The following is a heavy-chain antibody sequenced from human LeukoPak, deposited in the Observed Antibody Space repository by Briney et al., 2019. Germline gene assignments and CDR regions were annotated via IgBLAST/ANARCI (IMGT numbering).Heavy chain of an antibody. J-gene: IGHJ4*02. CDR1: GFTFSSYA. CDR2: ISDTGGYT. CDR3: ANGGSMAHEKIHN. V-gene: IGHV3-23*01. D-gene: IGHD2/OR15-2a*01. Sequence: GGSLRLSCAASGFTFSSYAMSWVRQAPGKGLEWVSSISDTGGYTYYADSMKGRFTISRDNSKNTLYLQMNSLRAEDTAVYHCANGGSMAHEKIHNWGQGTLVTVSS.